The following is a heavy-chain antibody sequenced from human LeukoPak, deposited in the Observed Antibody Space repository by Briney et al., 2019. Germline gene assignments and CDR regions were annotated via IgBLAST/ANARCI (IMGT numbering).Heavy chain of an antibody. Sequence: GASVKVSCKASGYTFKTYSFTWVRQPPGQGLEWMGRISAYNGDTNYAQKFQGRVALTADTLTRTGYMELTSLRSDDTAVYYCAFRGVIPNYFDYWGQGSLVTVSS. J-gene: IGHJ4*02. CDR2: ISAYNGDT. CDR3: AFRGVIPNYFDY. CDR1: GYTFKTYS. V-gene: IGHV1-18*01. D-gene: IGHD3-10*01.